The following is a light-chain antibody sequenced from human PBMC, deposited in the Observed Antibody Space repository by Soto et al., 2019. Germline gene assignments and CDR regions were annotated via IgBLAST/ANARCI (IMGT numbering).Light chain of an antibody. V-gene: IGKV3-20*01. CDR1: QTVSSNY. Sequence: EVVLTQSPATLALSPGERATRSCGASQTVSSNYLAWCQQRPGQAPRLLIYGASTRAAGIPERFSGSGSGTDFTLTITRLEPEDSAVYFCQQYTGPPTTFGQGTQLEIK. CDR2: GAS. CDR3: QQYTGPPTT. J-gene: IGKJ5*01.